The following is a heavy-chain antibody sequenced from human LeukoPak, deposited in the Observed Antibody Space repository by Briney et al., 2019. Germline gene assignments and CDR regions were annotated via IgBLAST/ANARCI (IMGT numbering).Heavy chain of an antibody. CDR2: ISWNSGSI. D-gene: IGHD1-26*01. CDR3: AKDKGVGATRGIDY. Sequence: GGSLRLSCAASGFTFDDYAMHWVRQAPGKGLEGVSGISWNSGSIGYADSVKGRSTISRDNAKNSLYLQMNSLRAEDMALYFCAKDKGVGATRGIDYWGQGTLVTVSS. CDR1: GFTFDDYA. V-gene: IGHV3-9*03. J-gene: IGHJ4*02.